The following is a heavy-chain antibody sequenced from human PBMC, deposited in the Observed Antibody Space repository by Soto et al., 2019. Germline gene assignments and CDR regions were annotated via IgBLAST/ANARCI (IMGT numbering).Heavy chain of an antibody. CDR1: GYTFTSYD. Sequence: ASVKVSCKASGYTFTSYDNNWVRQATGQGLEWMGWMNPNSGNTGYAQKFQGRVTMTRNTSISTAYMELSSLRSEDTAVYYCARRGGYSGYAVGFFDYWGQGTLVTVSS. CDR2: MNPNSGNT. D-gene: IGHD5-12*01. J-gene: IGHJ4*02. V-gene: IGHV1-8*01. CDR3: ARRGGYSGYAVGFFDY.